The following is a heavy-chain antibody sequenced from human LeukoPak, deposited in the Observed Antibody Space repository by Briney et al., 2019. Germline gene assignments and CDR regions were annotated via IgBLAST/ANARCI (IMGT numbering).Heavy chain of an antibody. J-gene: IGHJ4*02. V-gene: IGHV4-59*08. D-gene: IGHD3-22*01. CDR2: IYYSGST. CDR1: GGSISSYY. CDR3: AGSSGYYYVVDY. Sequence: PSETLSLTCTVSGGSISSYYWSWIRQPPGEGLEWIGYIYYSGSTNYNPSLKSRVTISVDTSKNQFSLKLSSVTAADTAVYYCAGSSGYYYVVDYWGQGTLVIVSS.